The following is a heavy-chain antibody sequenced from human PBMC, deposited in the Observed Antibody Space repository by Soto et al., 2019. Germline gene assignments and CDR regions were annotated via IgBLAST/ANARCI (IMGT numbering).Heavy chain of an antibody. V-gene: IGHV3-48*03. D-gene: IGHD3-9*01. Sequence: HPGWALRLSCAPSGFSINHHEMDWVRQAPGKGLEWVSYSDRTGRAIYYADTVKDRFIISRDNAKNTLYLEMNGLTAEDTAIYYGERDLTGYAMDVWGQGTTVTVSS. CDR2: SDRTGRAI. CDR1: GFSINHHE. CDR3: ERDLTGYAMDV. J-gene: IGHJ6*02.